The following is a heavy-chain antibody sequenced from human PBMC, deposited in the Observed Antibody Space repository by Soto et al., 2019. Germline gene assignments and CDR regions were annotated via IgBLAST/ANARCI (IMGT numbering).Heavy chain of an antibody. CDR2: ISGSGDST. CDR1: GFTFSSYA. Sequence: EVQLLESGGGLVQPGGSLRLSCAASGFTFSSYAMSWVRQAPGKGLEWVSVISGSGDSTYYADSVRGRFPISRDNSKNALYLQMNSLRAEDTAVYYCAKDRGGAAAGPTKFYGMDVWGQGTTVTVSS. D-gene: IGHD6-13*01. CDR3: AKDRGGAAAGPTKFYGMDV. V-gene: IGHV3-23*01. J-gene: IGHJ6*02.